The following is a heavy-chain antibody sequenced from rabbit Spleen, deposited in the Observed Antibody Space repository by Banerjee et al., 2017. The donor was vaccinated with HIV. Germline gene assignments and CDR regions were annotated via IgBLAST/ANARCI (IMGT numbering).Heavy chain of an antibody. J-gene: IGHJ6*01. CDR1: GIDFSSSFY. V-gene: IGHV1S40*01. CDR3: ARDTGSSFSSYGMDL. CDR2: IDTGSSGFT. D-gene: IGHD8-1*01. Sequence: QSLEESGGDLVKPGASLTLTCTASGIDFSSSFYMCWVRQAPGKGLEWIACIDTGSSGFTYFATWAKGRFTCSKTSSTTVTLQMTSLTAADTATYFCARDTGSSFSSYGMDLWGPGTLVTVS.